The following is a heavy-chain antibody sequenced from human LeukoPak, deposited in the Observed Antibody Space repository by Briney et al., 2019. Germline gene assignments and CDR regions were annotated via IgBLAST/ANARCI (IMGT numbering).Heavy chain of an antibody. CDR2: IYYSGST. D-gene: IGHD6-13*01. V-gene: IGHV4-61*05. J-gene: IGHJ5*02. CDR1: GGSISSSSYY. CDR3: ARLGLQRQQLVSNWFDP. Sequence: PSETLSLTCTVSGGSISSSSYYWGWIRQPPGKGLEWIGYIYYSGSTNYNPSLKSRVTISVDTSKNQFSLKLSSVTAADTAVYYCARLGLQRQQLVSNWFDPWGQGTLVTVSS.